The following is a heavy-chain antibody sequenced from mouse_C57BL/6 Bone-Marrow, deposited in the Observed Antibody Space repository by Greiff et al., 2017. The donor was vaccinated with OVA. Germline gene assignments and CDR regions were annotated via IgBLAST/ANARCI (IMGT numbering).Heavy chain of an antibody. CDR1: GFTFSDYG. CDR3: ARPTIVTTGGYYYAMDY. CDR2: ISSGSSTI. Sequence: EVQGVESGGGLVKPGGSLKLSCAASGFTFSDYGMHWVRQAPEKGLEWVAYISSGSSTIYYADTVKGRFTISRDNAKNTLFLQMTSLRSEDTAMYYCARPTIVTTGGYYYAMDYWGQGTSVTVSS. V-gene: IGHV5-17*01. D-gene: IGHD2-5*01. J-gene: IGHJ4*01.